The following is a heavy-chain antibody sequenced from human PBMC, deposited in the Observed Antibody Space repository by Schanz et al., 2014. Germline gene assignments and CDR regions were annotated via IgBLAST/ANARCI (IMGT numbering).Heavy chain of an antibody. V-gene: IGHV3-9*01. CDR3: ARDGDFDY. CDR2: ISGSSSTK. J-gene: IGHJ4*02. CDR1: GFRFDDYA. Sequence: EVQLVESGGGLVQPGRSLRLSCVASGFRFDDYAMHWVRQAPGKGLEWVSYISGSSSTKYYADSVKGRFTISRDNSKNTLFLQMSSLRAEDTAVYYCARDGDFDYWGQGTLVTVSS.